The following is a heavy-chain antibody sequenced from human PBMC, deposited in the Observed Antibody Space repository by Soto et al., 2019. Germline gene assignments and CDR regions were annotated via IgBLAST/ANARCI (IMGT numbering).Heavy chain of an antibody. Sequence: PWGSLRLSCAASGFTFTRYARTWVRQAPGMGLEWVSSISVSGSGDSTYYADSVKGRFTISRDNSKNTLYLQMTSLRAEDTAVNFCAKDRAGIVVVLAARRSNAFAIWGQGTMVTVSS. CDR3: AKDRAGIVVVLAARRSNAFAI. J-gene: IGHJ3*02. V-gene: IGHV3-23*01. CDR1: GFTFTRYA. D-gene: IGHD2-15*01. CDR2: ISVSGSGDST.